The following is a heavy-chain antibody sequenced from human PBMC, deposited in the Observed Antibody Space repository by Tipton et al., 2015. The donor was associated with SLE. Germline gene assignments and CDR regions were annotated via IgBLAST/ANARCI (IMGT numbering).Heavy chain of an antibody. CDR3: ARVGRLHLGELSPPFDY. D-gene: IGHD3-16*02. CDR2: IYYSGST. J-gene: IGHJ4*02. CDR1: GGFIRSYY. V-gene: IGHV4-59*12. Sequence: LRLSCTVSGGFIRSYYWSWIRQPPGKGLEWIGYIYYSGSTNYNPSLKSRVTISVDPSKNQFSLKLSSVTAADTAVYYCARVGRLHLGELSPPFDYWGQGTLVTVSS.